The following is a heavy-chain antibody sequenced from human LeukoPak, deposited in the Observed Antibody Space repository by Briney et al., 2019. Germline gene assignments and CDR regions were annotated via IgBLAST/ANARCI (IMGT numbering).Heavy chain of an antibody. CDR1: GFTFSSYA. V-gene: IGHV3-23*01. Sequence: GGSLRLSCAASGFTFSSYAMSWVRQAPGKGLEWVSAISGSGGSTYYADSVKGRFTISRDNSKNTLYLQMNSLRAEDTAVYYCASPPLSSGWYPTLHWYFDLWGRGTLVTVSS. D-gene: IGHD6-19*01. J-gene: IGHJ2*01. CDR2: ISGSGGST. CDR3: ASPPLSSGWYPTLHWYFDL.